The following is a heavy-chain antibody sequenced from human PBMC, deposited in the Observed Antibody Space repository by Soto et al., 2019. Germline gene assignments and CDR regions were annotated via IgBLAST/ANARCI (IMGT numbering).Heavy chain of an antibody. CDR2: IKQDGSEK. J-gene: IGHJ6*02. CDR1: GFTFSSYW. D-gene: IGHD3-9*01. V-gene: IGHV3-7*04. CDR3: ARAQRPRYYDILTGYYQPYYYYYGMDV. Sequence: GGSLRLSCAASGFTFSSYWMSWVRQAPGKGLEWVANIKQDGSEKYYVDSVKGRFTISRDNAKNSLYLQMNSLRAEDTAVYYCARAQRPRYYDILTGYYQPYYYYYGMDVWGQGTTVTVSS.